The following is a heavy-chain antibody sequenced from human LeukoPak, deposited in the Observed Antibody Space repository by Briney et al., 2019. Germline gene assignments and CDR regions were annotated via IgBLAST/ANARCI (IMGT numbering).Heavy chain of an antibody. CDR1: GFTFSSYS. CDR2: ISSSSNYI. D-gene: IGHD3-22*01. CDR3: ARDLPQIEY. V-gene: IGHV3-21*04. Sequence: GGSLRLSCAASGFTFSSYSMNWVRQAPGKGLEWVSSISSSSNYIYYADSVKGRFTISRDNAKNSLYLQMNSLRAEDTALYYCARDLPQIEYWGQGTLVTVSS. J-gene: IGHJ4*02.